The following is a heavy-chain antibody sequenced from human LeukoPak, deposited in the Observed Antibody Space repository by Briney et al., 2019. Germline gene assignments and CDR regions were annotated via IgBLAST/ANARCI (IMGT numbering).Heavy chain of an antibody. D-gene: IGHD5-18*01. J-gene: IGHJ4*02. CDR2: INHSGST. Sequence: SETLSLTCAVYGGSFSGYYWSWIRQPPGKGLEWIGEINHSGSTNYNPSLKSRVTISVDTSKNQFSLRLSSVTAADTAVYYCARHSRYGWVNYWGQGTLVTVSS. CDR1: GGSFSGYY. CDR3: ARHSRYGWVNY. V-gene: IGHV4-34*01.